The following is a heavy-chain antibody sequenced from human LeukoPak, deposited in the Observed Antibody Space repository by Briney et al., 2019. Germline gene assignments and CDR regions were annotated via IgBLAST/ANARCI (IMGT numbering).Heavy chain of an antibody. J-gene: IGHJ4*02. CDR2: ISGSGGST. CDR3: AFDYGSGSYYGHPFKFDY. CDR1: GFTFSSYA. Sequence: PGGSLRLSCAASGFTFSSYAMSWVRQAPGKGLEWVSAISGSGGSTYYADSVKGRFTISRDNSKNTLYLQMNSLRAEDTAVYYCAFDYGSGSYYGHPFKFDYWGQGTLVTVSS. V-gene: IGHV3-23*01. D-gene: IGHD3-10*01.